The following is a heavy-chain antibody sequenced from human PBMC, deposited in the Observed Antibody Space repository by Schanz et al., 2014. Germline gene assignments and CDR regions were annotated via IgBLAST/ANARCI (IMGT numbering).Heavy chain of an antibody. J-gene: IGHJ4*02. CDR3: ARDGDFDY. CDR2: ISSNGGST. Sequence: VQLLESGGGLVQPGGSLRLSCAASGFTFTNYAMTWVRQAPGKGLEYVSVISSNGGSTDFADSVKGRFTISRDNSKNTLFLQMSSLRAEDTAVYYCARDGDFDYWGQGTLVTVSS. V-gene: IGHV3-64*04. CDR1: GFTFTNYA.